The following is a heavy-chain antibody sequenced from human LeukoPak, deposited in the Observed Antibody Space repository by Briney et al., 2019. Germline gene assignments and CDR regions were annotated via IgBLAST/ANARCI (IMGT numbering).Heavy chain of an antibody. CDR2: ISYDGSNK. V-gene: IGHV3-30-3*01. CDR3: ARHDNDDGFDY. J-gene: IGHJ4*02. D-gene: IGHD3-16*01. Sequence: GGSLRLSCAASGFTFSSYAMHWVRQAPGKGLEWVAVISYDGSNKYYADSVKGRFTISRDNSKNTLYLQMNSLRAEDTAVYYCARHDNDDGFDYWGQGTLVTVSS. CDR1: GFTFSSYA.